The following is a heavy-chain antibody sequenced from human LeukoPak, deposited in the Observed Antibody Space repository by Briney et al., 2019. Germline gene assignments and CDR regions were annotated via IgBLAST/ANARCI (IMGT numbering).Heavy chain of an antibody. V-gene: IGHV3-21*01. Sequence: GGSLRLSCAASGFTFSSYSMNWVRQAPGKGLEWVSSISSSSSYIYYADSAKGRFTISRDNAKNSLYLQMNSLRAEDTAVYSCARIAVTGTDWFDPWGQGTLVTVSS. J-gene: IGHJ5*02. CDR3: ARIAVTGTDWFDP. D-gene: IGHD6-19*01. CDR1: GFTFSSYS. CDR2: ISSSSSYI.